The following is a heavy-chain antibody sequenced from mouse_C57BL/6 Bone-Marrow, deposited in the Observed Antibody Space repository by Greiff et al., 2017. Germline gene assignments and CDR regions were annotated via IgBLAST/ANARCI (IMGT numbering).Heavy chain of an antibody. D-gene: IGHD3-3*01. CDR2: ISSGGDYI. J-gene: IGHJ4*01. CDR3: TSLRGNAMDY. CDR1: GFTFSSYA. V-gene: IGHV5-9-1*02. Sequence: EVKLMESGEGLVKPGGSLKLSCAASGFTFSSYAMSWVRQTPEKRLEWVAYISSGGDYIYYADTVKGRFTISRDNARNTLYLQMRSLKSEDTAMYYCTSLRGNAMDYWGQGTSVTVSS.